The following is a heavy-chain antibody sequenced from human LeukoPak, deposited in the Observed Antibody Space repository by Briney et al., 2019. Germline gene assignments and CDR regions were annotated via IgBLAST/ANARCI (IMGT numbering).Heavy chain of an antibody. CDR2: IKSETDGGTT. J-gene: IGHJ4*02. D-gene: IGHD2-15*01. Sequence: GGSLILSCAASGFTFSNAWMSWVRQAPGKGLEWVGRIKSETDGGTTAYAAPVKGRFTISRDDSENTLYLQMNSLKTEDTALYYCTTNRPHCSGGSCSDYWGQGTLVTVSS. CDR1: GFTFSNAW. V-gene: IGHV3-15*05. CDR3: TTNRPHCSGGSCSDY.